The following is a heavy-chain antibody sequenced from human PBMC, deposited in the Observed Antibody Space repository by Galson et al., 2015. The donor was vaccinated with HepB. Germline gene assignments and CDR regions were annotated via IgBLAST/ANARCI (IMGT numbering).Heavy chain of an antibody. V-gene: IGHV3-21*01. CDR3: ARGPYYYDSSGYFYASLNYWYFDL. CDR2: ISSSSYI. Sequence: SLRLSCAASGFTFSSYWMSWVRQAPGKGLEWVSSISSSSYIYYADSVKGRFTISRDNAKNSLYLQMNSLRAEDTAVYYCARGPYYYDSSGYFYASLNYWYFDLWGRGTLVTVSS. CDR1: GFTFSSYW. D-gene: IGHD3-22*01. J-gene: IGHJ2*01.